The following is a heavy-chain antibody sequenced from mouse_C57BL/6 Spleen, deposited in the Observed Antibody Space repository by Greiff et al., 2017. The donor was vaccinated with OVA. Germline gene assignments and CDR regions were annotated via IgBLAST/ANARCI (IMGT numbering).Heavy chain of an antibody. CDR1: GYTFTDYE. D-gene: IGHD4-1*01. Sequence: VQLQQSGAELVRPGASVTLSCKASGYTFTDYEMHWVKQTPVNGLEWIGAIDPEAGGTAYNQKFKGKAILTADKSSSTAYMELRSLTSEDSAVYYCTRGLGDYWGNSTTLTVSS. CDR3: TRGLGDY. CDR2: IDPEAGGT. J-gene: IGHJ2*01. V-gene: IGHV1-15*01.